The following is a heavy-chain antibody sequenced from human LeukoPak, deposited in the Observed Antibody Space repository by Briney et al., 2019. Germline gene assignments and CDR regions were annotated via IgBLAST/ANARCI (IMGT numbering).Heavy chain of an antibody. CDR3: ARGGYDFWSGYYGGGYYYYMDV. CDR2: IYYSGST. V-gene: IGHV4-39*07. CDR1: GGSISSSSYY. J-gene: IGHJ6*03. D-gene: IGHD3-3*01. Sequence: PSETLSLTCTVSGGSISSSSYYWGWIRQPPGKGLEWIGSIYYSGSTYYNPSLKSRVTISVDTSKNQFSLKLSSVTAADTAVYYCARGGYDFWSGYYGGGYYYYMDVWGKGTTVTVSS.